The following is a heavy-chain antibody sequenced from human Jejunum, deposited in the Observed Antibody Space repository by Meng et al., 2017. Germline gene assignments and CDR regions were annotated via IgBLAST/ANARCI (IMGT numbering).Heavy chain of an antibody. CDR3: ARDPNGDYVGAFEF. D-gene: IGHD4-17*01. CDR1: GFTFSSYA. CDR2: IRGSGGTT. V-gene: IGHV3-23*01. Sequence: GGSLRLSCAASGFTFSSYAMIWVRQAPGKGLEWVSAIRGSGGTTYYADSVKGRFTISRDNSKDTLYVQMNSLRPEDTAVYYCARDPNGDYVGAFEFWGQGTMVTFSS. J-gene: IGHJ3*01.